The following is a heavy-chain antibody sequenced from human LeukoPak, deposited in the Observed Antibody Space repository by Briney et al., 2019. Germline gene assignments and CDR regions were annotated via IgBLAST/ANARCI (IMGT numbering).Heavy chain of an antibody. CDR2: IWYDGSNK. CDR3: ARDSGYDSFDY. D-gene: IGHD5-12*01. CDR1: GFAFSSYG. V-gene: IGHV3-33*01. Sequence: GGSLRLSCAASGFAFSSYGMHWVRQAPGKGLEWVAVIWYDGSNKYYADSVKGRFTISRDNSKNTLYLQMNSLRAEDTAVYYCARDSGYDSFDYWGQGTLVTVSS. J-gene: IGHJ4*02.